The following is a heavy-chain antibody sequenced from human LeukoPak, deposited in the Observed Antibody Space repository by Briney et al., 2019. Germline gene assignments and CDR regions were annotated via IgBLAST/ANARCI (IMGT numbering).Heavy chain of an antibody. CDR1: GGSISSGGYS. D-gene: IGHD6-13*01. V-gene: IGHV4-30-2*01. CDR2: IYHIVST. J-gene: IGHJ3*02. Sequence: SETLSLTCAVSGGSISSGGYSCSWIRQPPGKGLEWIGYIYHIVSTYYNPSLKSRVTISVDRSKKQFSLKLSSVTAADTAVYYCATSAMGSSWVNDAFDIWGQGTMVTVSS. CDR3: ATSAMGSSWVNDAFDI.